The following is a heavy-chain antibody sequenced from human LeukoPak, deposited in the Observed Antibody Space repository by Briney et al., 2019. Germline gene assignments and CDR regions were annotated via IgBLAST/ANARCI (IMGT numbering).Heavy chain of an antibody. J-gene: IGHJ4*02. D-gene: IGHD2-2*03. Sequence: KPSETLSLTCAVYGGSFSGYYWSWIRQPPGKGLEWIGEINHSGSSNYNPSLKSRVTISVDTSKNQFSLKLSSVTAADTAVYYCAREGPGYCRSSSCPQLDYWGQGKLVTVSS. CDR2: INHSGSS. V-gene: IGHV4-34*01. CDR1: GGSFSGYY. CDR3: AREGPGYCRSSSCPQLDY.